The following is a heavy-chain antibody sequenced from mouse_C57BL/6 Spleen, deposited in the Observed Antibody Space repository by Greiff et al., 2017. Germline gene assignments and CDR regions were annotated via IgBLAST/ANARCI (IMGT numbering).Heavy chain of an antibody. Sequence: VKLQESGAELVRPGASVTLSCKASGYTFTDYEMHWVKQTPVHGLEWIGAIDPETGGTAYNQKFKGKAILTADKSSSTAYMELRSLTSEDSAVYYCTRWGSSPHWYFDVWGTGTTVTVSS. V-gene: IGHV1-15*01. D-gene: IGHD1-1*01. CDR1: GYTFTDYE. CDR2: IDPETGGT. CDR3: TRWGSSPHWYFDV. J-gene: IGHJ1*03.